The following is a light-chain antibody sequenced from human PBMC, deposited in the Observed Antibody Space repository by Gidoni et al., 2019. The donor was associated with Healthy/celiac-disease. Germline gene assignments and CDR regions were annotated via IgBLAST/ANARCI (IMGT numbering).Light chain of an antibody. CDR2: GAS. CDR3: QQYNNWPPRT. V-gene: IGKV3-15*01. J-gene: IGKJ1*01. CDR1: QRVSSN. Sequence: EIVMTQSPATLSVSPGERATLSCRASQRVSSNLAWYQQKPGQAPRLLIYGASTRATGIPARFSGSGSGTELTLTISSLQSEDFAVYYCQQYNNWPPRTFXHXTKVEIK.